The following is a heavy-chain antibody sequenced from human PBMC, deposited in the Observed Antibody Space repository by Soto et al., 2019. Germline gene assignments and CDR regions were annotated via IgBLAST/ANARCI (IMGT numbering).Heavy chain of an antibody. CDR1: GFIFSEST. J-gene: IGHJ4*02. CDR3: VKQAHGLDGVAFDY. D-gene: IGHD2-15*01. Sequence: GGSLRLSCSASGFIFSESTIYWVRQVPGKGLEAISAVSTSGRSTYYADSVKDRFTISRDNSKNTLFLQMGSLRPEDTAIYYCVKQAHGLDGVAFDYWGQGTQATISS. CDR2: VSTSGRST. V-gene: IGHV3-64D*06.